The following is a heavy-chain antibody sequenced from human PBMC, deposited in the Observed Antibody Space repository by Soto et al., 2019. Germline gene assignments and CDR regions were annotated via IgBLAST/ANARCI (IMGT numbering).Heavy chain of an antibody. D-gene: IGHD2-2*01. CDR1: GGSMSSHY. CDR3: ARADPAASVGY. Sequence: TLSLTCTVSGGSMSSHYWTWLRQSPGKGLERIGYISYSGSTYYNPSLKSRVSISADTSKNQFSLRMNSMIAADTAVYYCARADPAASVGYWGQGTLVTVSS. V-gene: IGHV4-59*11. J-gene: IGHJ4*02. CDR2: ISYSGST.